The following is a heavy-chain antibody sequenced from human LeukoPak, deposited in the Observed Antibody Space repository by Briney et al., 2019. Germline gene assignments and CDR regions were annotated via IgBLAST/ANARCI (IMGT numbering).Heavy chain of an antibody. CDR1: GYTFTSYY. Sequence: GASVKVSCKASGYTFTSYYMHWVRQAPGQGLEWMGIINPSGGSTSYAQKFQGRVTMTRDTSTSTVYMELSSLRSEDTAVYYCVRDATRTGDTVVVVAARGGYFDYWGQGTLVTVSS. CDR3: VRDATRTGDTVVVVAARGGYFDY. J-gene: IGHJ4*02. V-gene: IGHV1-46*01. CDR2: INPSGGST. D-gene: IGHD2-15*01.